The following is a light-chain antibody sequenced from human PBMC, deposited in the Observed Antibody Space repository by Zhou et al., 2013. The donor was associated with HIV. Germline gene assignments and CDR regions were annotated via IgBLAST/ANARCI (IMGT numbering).Light chain of an antibody. Sequence: EVVMTQSPATLSVSPGERATLSCRASQNIVSNLAWYQHKPGQAPRLLIYGASTRATGIPARFSGSGSGTEFTLTISSLQSEDFAVYYCQHYNNGPPARTFGQGTKVEMK. CDR2: GAS. V-gene: IGKV3-15*01. CDR1: QNIVSN. CDR3: QHYNNGPPART. J-gene: IGKJ1*01.